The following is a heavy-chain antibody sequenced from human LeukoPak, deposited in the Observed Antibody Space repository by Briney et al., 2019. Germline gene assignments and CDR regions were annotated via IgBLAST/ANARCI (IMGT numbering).Heavy chain of an antibody. CDR2: INQDGSEK. J-gene: IGHJ4*02. D-gene: IGHD1-1*01. CDR1: GFTFNNFW. Sequence: QPGGSLRLSCAASGFTFNNFWMTWVRQTPGKGLEWVATINQDGSEKYSVDSVKGRFTISRDNAKNSLYLQMDSLRAEDTAVYYCARAGYTYITLYYWGQGTLVTVSS. CDR3: ARAGYTYITLYY. V-gene: IGHV3-7*01.